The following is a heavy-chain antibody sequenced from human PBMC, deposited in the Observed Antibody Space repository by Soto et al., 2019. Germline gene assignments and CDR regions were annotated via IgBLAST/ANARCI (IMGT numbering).Heavy chain of an antibody. J-gene: IGHJ4*02. CDR2: VYYSGTT. Sequence: SETLSLTCSVSGGSFSAKTYYWSWIRQPPGKRLEWIGYVYYSGTTNYNPSLNSPVTISVDLSKNRFSLRLSSVTTADTALYYCARTTAVPNTLRSRYFFDYWGQGTLVTVSS. CDR1: GGSFSAKTYY. CDR3: ARTTAVPNTLRSRYFFDY. D-gene: IGHD4-17*01. V-gene: IGHV4-61*01.